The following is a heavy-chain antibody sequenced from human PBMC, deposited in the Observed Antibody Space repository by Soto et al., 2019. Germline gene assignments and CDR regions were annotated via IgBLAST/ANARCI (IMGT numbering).Heavy chain of an antibody. Sequence: GASVKVSSKASGYTFSNYDSNWLRQAPGQGLEWMGWMNPRSANTIYAQKFQGRVTMTEDTSTDTAYMELSSLRSEDTAVYYCATDAYSSGWYFYFDYWGQGTLVTVSS. CDR2: MNPRSANT. D-gene: IGHD6-19*01. CDR1: GYTFSNYD. J-gene: IGHJ4*02. V-gene: IGHV1-8*01. CDR3: ATDAYSSGWYFYFDY.